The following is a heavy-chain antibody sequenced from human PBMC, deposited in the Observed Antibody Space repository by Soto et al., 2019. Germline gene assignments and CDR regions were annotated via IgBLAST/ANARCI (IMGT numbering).Heavy chain of an antibody. Sequence: VKVSCKASGYTFSGFYMHWVRQAPGQGLEWMGWINSNSGGTKSAEKFQGRVTMTRDTSISTAYMDLSRLTSDDTAVYYCASAAVTGTAGLDFWGQGTQVTVSS. CDR1: GYTFSGFY. J-gene: IGHJ4*02. V-gene: IGHV1-2*02. D-gene: IGHD6-19*01. CDR3: ASAAVTGTAGLDF. CDR2: INSNSGGT.